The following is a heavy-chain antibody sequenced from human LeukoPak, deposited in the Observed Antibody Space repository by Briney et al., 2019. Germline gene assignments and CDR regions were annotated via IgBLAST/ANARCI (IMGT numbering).Heavy chain of an antibody. CDR2: TYYRSKWYN. D-gene: IGHD6-19*01. CDR3: ARSPGSSSGYYYYYFDY. J-gene: IGHJ4*02. CDR1: GDSVSSNSAA. V-gene: IGHV6-1*01. Sequence: SQTLSLACAISGDSVSSNSAAWNWIRQSPLRGLEWLGRTYYRSKWYNDYAVSVKSRITINPDTSKNQFSLQLNSVTPEDTAVYYCARSPGSSSGYYYYYFDYWGQGTLVTVSS.